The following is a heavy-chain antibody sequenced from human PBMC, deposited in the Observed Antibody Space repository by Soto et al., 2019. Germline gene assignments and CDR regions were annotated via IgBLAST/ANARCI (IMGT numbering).Heavy chain of an antibody. V-gene: IGHV3-23*01. Sequence: GGSRRLSCAASGFTFSSYVMSWVRQAPGKGLEWVSGISGSSGSTYYADSVKGRFAISRDNSKNVLYLQMNSLRAEDTAVYYCAKAGSPYHCSRTSCPRWFDPWGQGTLVTVSS. CDR2: ISGSSGST. D-gene: IGHD2-2*01. CDR1: GFTFSSYV. CDR3: AKAGSPYHCSRTSCPRWFDP. J-gene: IGHJ5*02.